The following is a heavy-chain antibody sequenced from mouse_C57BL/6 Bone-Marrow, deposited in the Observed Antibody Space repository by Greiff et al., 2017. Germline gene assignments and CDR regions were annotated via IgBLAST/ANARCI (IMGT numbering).Heavy chain of an antibody. V-gene: IGHV7-3*01. CDR1: GFTFTDYY. Sequence: EVMLVESGGGLVQPGGSLSLSCAASGFTFTDYYMSWVRQPPGKALEWLGFIRNKANGYTTEYSASVKGRFTISRDNSQSILYLRMNALRAEDSATYYCARYKVAFDYWGQGTTLTVSS. CDR2: IRNKANGYTT. J-gene: IGHJ2*01. CDR3: ARYKVAFDY. D-gene: IGHD1-1*02.